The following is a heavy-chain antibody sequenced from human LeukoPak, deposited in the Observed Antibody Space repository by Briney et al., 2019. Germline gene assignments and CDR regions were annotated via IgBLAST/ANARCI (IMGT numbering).Heavy chain of an antibody. V-gene: IGHV3-48*02. CDR1: GFTFSDYT. CDR3: ARTPMVDVGGDAFDI. D-gene: IGHD3-10*01. J-gene: IGHJ3*02. CDR2: ISSSGSTI. Sequence: PGGSLRLSCAASGFTFSDYTMNWVRQAPGKGLEWVSYISSSGSTIYYADSVKGQFSISRDNAKNSLYLQMNSLRDEDTAVYYCARTPMVDVGGDAFDIWGQGTMVTVSS.